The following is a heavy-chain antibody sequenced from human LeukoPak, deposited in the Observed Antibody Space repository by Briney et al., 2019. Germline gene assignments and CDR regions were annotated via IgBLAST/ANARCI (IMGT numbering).Heavy chain of an antibody. V-gene: IGHV3-21*01. CDR1: GFTFRSYS. J-gene: IGHJ3*02. D-gene: IGHD2-21*01. Sequence: GGSLRLSCAASGFTFRSYSMNWVRQAPGKGLEWVASISSSSSYIYYADSVKGRFTISRDNAKNSLYLQMNRLTAEDTAVYYCARDNSQAFDNWGQGTMVTVSS. CDR2: ISSSSSYI. CDR3: ARDNSQAFDN.